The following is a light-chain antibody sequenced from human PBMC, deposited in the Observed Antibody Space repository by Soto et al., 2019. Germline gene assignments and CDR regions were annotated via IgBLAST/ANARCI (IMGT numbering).Light chain of an antibody. CDR2: QDS. CDR3: QAWDGSTAMGV. Sequence: SYELTQPTSVSVSPGQTASITCSGDKLGDKYACWYQQKPGQSPVLVIYQDSKRPSGIPERFSGSNSGNTATLTISGTQAMDEADYYCQAWDGSTAMGVFGGGTKLTVL. V-gene: IGLV3-1*01. J-gene: IGLJ2*01. CDR1: KLGDKY.